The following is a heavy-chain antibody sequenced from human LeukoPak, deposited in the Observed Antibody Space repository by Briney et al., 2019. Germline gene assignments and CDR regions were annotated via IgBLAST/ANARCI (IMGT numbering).Heavy chain of an antibody. CDR1: GGSISSYY. V-gene: IGHV4-4*07. D-gene: IGHD6-19*01. CDR3: ARERGGQWLVRYYYYGMDV. CDR2: IYTSGST. Sequence: PSETLSLTCTVSGGSISSYYWSWIRQPAGKGLEWIGRIYTSGSTNYNPSLKSRVTMSVDTSKNQFSLKLGSVTAADTAVYYCARERGGQWLVRYYYYGMDVWGQGTTVTVSS. J-gene: IGHJ6*02.